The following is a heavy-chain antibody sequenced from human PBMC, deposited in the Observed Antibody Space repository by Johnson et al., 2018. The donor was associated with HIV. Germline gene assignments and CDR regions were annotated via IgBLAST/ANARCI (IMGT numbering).Heavy chain of an antibody. CDR3: AREWGNALDI. Sequence: VQLVESGGGVVQPGRSLRLSCAASGFTFSSSWMHWVCQAPEKGLEWVADIKCDGSEKYYVDSVKGRLTISRDNAKNSLYLQMNSLRAEDTAVYYCAREWGNALDIWGQGKMVTVSS. CDR1: GFTFSSSW. V-gene: IGHV3-52*01. D-gene: IGHD3-16*01. J-gene: IGHJ3*02. CDR2: IKCDGSEK.